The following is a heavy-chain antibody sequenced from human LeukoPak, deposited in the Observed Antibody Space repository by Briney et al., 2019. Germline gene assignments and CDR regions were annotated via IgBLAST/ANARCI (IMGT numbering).Heavy chain of an antibody. V-gene: IGHV4-59*08. J-gene: IGHJ6*02. CDR1: GGSISNYY. CDR2: IYYSGST. D-gene: IGHD2-2*01. Sequence: PSETLSLTCTVSGGSISNYYWNWIRQPPGKVLEWNGYIYYSGSTNYNHSLKSRVTISVDTSKNQFSLKLSSMTAADTAVYYCARSDCSTTSCVAYYGMDVWGQGTTVTVSS. CDR3: ARSDCSTTSCVAYYGMDV.